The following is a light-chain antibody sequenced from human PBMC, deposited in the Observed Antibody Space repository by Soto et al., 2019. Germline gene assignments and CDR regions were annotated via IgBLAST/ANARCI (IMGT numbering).Light chain of an antibody. Sequence: EIVLTQSPGTLSLSPGERATLSCRASQSVSRSHLAWFQQKPGQAPRLLIYGASNRATGIPDRVSGSGSGKDFTLTINRLEPEDFAVYYCQQYASLPWTFGQGTKVEI. CDR3: QQYASLPWT. V-gene: IGKV3-20*01. CDR2: GAS. CDR1: QSVSRSH. J-gene: IGKJ1*01.